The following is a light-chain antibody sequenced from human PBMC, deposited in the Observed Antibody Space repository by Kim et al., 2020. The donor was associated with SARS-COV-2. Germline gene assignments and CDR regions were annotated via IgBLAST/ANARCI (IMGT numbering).Light chain of an antibody. Sequence: QSALTQTRSVSGSPGQSVTISCTGTSSDVGGYNYVSWYQQHPGKAPKLMIYDVSKRPSGVPDRFSGAKSGNTASLTISGLQAEDEADYYCCSYAGRYTWVFGGGTQLTVL. J-gene: IGLJ3*02. V-gene: IGLV2-11*01. CDR3: CSYAGRYTWV. CDR2: DVS. CDR1: SSDVGGYNY.